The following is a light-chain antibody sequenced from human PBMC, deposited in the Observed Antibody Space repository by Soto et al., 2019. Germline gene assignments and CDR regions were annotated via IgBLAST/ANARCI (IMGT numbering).Light chain of an antibody. J-gene: IGKJ4*01. Sequence: EVVLTQSPAILSLSPGERATLSCRASQSVSVNFAWYQHKPGQAPRPLIYSASDRAPGIPARFSGSGSGTDFTLTISSLEPEDVAVYYCQQYHHMTRTFGGGTKVEIK. CDR2: SAS. CDR3: QQYHHMTRT. V-gene: IGKV3-11*01. CDR1: QSVSVN.